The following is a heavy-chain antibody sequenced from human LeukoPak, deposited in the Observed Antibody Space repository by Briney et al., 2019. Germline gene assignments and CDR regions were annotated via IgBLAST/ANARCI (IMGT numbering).Heavy chain of an antibody. Sequence: QSQTLSLTCALSGDSVSTNSAAWNWIRQSPSRGLEWLGRTYYRSKWYNDYAESVESRITINPDTSKNQFSLQLNSVSPEDTAVYYCAREDYSGYTFDYWGQGTLVTVSS. D-gene: IGHD5-12*01. CDR2: TYYRSKWYN. V-gene: IGHV6-1*01. CDR3: AREDYSGYTFDY. CDR1: GDSVSTNSAA. J-gene: IGHJ4*02.